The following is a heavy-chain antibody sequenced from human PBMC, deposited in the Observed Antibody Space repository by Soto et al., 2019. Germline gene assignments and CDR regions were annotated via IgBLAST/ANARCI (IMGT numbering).Heavy chain of an antibody. Sequence: GESLKISCKGSGYTFSNYWIGWVRQMPGEGLEWMGVTYPSDSDTRYSPSFQGQVTISADKSITTAFLQRSSLKASDTAMYYCVRSGTSSGRFSDYWGQGTLVTVSS. V-gene: IGHV5-51*01. CDR1: GYTFSNYW. CDR2: TYPSDSDT. D-gene: IGHD2-8*01. CDR3: VRSGTSSGRFSDY. J-gene: IGHJ4*01.